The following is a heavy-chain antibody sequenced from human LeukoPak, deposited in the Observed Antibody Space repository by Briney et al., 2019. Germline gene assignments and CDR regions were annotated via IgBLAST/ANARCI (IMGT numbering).Heavy chain of an antibody. CDR1: GGSISSSSYY. V-gene: IGHV4-39*01. J-gene: IGHJ4*02. D-gene: IGHD3-22*01. Sequence: PSETLSLTCTVSGGSISSSSYYWGWIRQPPGKGLEWIGSIYYSGSTYYNPSLKSRVAISVDTSKNQFSLKLSSVTAAGTAVYYCARQGKDSSGYLFFDYWGQGTLFTVSS. CDR3: ARQGKDSSGYLFFDY. CDR2: IYYSGST.